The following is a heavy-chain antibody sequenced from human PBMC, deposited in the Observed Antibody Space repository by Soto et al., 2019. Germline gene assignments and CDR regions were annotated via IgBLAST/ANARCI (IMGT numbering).Heavy chain of an antibody. J-gene: IGHJ4*02. V-gene: IGHV3-30*18. CDR3: AKDPLAQQLVVTLDY. CDR2: ISYDGSNK. CDR1: GFTFSSYG. Sequence: PGGSLRLSCAASGFTFSSYGMHWVRQAPGKGLEWVAVISYDGSNKYYADSVKGRFTISRDNSKNTLYLQMNSLRAEDTAVYYCAKDPLAQQLVVTLDYWGQGTLVTVSS. D-gene: IGHD6-13*01.